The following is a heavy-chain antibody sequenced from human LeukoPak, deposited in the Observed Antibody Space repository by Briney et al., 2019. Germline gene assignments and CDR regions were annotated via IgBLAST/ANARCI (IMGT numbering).Heavy chain of an antibody. CDR3: ARAGRFLEWLSHYYDRTGDAFDI. J-gene: IGHJ3*02. D-gene: IGHD3-3*01. CDR1: GGSFSGYY. V-gene: IGHV4-34*01. CDR2: INHSGST. Sequence: PSETLSLTCAVYGGSFSGYYWSWIRQPPGKGLEWIGEINHSGSTNYNPSLKSRVTISVDTSKNQFSLKLSSVTAADTAVYYCARAGRFLEWLSHYYDRTGDAFDIWGQGTMVTVSS.